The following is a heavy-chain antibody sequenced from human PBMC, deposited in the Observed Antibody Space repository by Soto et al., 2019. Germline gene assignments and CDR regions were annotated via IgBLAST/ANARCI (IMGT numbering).Heavy chain of an antibody. CDR3: AREPYYP. V-gene: IGHV3-30-3*01. CDR1: GLTFSSYA. Sequence: GESLRLSCAASGLTFSSYAMHWVRQAPGKGLEWVAVISYDGSNKYYADSVKGRFTISRDNSKNTLYLQMNSLRAEDTAVYYCAREPYYPWGQRTSVAGSS. CDR2: ISYDGSNK. J-gene: IGHJ5*02. D-gene: IGHD1-26*01.